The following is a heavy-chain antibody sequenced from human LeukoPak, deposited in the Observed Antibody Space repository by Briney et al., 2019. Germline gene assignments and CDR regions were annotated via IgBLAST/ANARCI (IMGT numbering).Heavy chain of an antibody. J-gene: IGHJ6*03. CDR2: IIPIFGTA. CDR1: GGTFSSYA. Sequence: SVKVSCKASGGTFSSYAISWVRQAPRQGLEWMGGIIPIFGTANYAQKFQGRVTITTDESTSTAYMELSSLRSEDTAVYYCARSSYSSSSGGYYYYYMDVWGKGTTVTVSS. V-gene: IGHV1-69*05. CDR3: ARSSYSSSSGGYYYYYMDV. D-gene: IGHD6-6*01.